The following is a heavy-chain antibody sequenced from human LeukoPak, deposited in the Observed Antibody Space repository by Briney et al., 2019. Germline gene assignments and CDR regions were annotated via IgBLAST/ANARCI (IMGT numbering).Heavy chain of an antibody. Sequence: GGSLRLSCAASGFTFSSYAMSWVRQAPGKGLEWVGRIESKTDGGTTDYAAPVKGRFTISRDDSKNTLYLQMNSLKTEDTAVYYCTPGVGTFDSWGQGTLVTVSS. CDR1: GFTFSSYA. D-gene: IGHD2-21*02. CDR3: TPGVGTFDS. CDR2: IESKTDGGTT. J-gene: IGHJ4*02. V-gene: IGHV3-15*04.